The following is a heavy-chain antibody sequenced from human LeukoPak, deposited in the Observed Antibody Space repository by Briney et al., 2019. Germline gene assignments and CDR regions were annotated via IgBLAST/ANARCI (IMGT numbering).Heavy chain of an antibody. CDR3: TTQWEGWRGNDY. D-gene: IGHD1-26*01. Sequence: PGGSLRLSCAASGFTLTKAWMSWVRQASGKGLEWVGRIKSKTDGGTTDYAAPVKGRFTISRDDSKKTLYLQMNSLKTEDTAVYYCTTQWEGWRGNDYWGQGTLVTVSS. CDR1: GFTLTKAW. J-gene: IGHJ4*02. V-gene: IGHV3-15*01. CDR2: IKSKTDGGTT.